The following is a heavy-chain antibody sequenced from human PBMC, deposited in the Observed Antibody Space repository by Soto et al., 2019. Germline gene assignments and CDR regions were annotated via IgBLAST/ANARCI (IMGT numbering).Heavy chain of an antibody. J-gene: IGHJ4*02. Sequence: ASVKVTCKASGYTFTSYSISWVRQAPGQGLEWMGWISAYNGNTNYAQKLQGRVTMTTDTSTSTAYMELRSLRSDDTAVYYCARGDLDDSSGYYYDYWGQGTLVTVSS. CDR1: GYTFTSYS. D-gene: IGHD3-22*01. CDR2: ISAYNGNT. V-gene: IGHV1-18*01. CDR3: ARGDLDDSSGYYYDY.